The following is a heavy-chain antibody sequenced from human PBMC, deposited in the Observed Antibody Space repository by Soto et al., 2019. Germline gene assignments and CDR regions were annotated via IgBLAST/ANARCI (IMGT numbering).Heavy chain of an antibody. Sequence: GGSLRLSCAASGFTFSSYAMTWVRQDPGKGLEWVSTISGSGSSTYSADSVKGRFTISRDNSKNTLYLQMNSLRVEDTAIYYCAKAWGIDYWGQGTLVTVSS. J-gene: IGHJ4*02. D-gene: IGHD7-27*01. CDR1: GFTFSSYA. CDR2: ISGSGSST. V-gene: IGHV3-23*01. CDR3: AKAWGIDY.